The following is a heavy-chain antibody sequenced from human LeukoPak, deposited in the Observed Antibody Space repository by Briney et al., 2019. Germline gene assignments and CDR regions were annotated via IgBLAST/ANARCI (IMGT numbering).Heavy chain of an antibody. J-gene: IGHJ5*02. V-gene: IGHV3-48*01. CDR1: GFTFSAYN. Sequence: GGSLRLSCAASGFTFSAYNMIWVRQAPGKGLEWLSYISGSSSDIYYADSVQGRFTISRDNAKNSLSLQTSSLRVEDTAVYYCVRDRTLGVRDGFILAWGQGTLVTVSS. CDR2: ISGSSSDI. D-gene: IGHD5-24*01. CDR3: VRDRTLGVRDGFILA.